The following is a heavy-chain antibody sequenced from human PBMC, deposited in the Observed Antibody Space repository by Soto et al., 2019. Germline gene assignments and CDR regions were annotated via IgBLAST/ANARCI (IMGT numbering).Heavy chain of an antibody. D-gene: IGHD2-2*01. V-gene: IGHV1-69*01. CDR3: ARSGNVVVTAAKLYGMDV. CDR1: GDTFSSYA. Sequence: SVKVSCKASGDTFSSYAISWVRQAPVQGLEWMGGIIPIFGTANYSQKFQGRVTITADESTSTAYMELSSLRSEDTAVYYCARSGNVVVTAAKLYGMDVWGQGTTVTVSS. J-gene: IGHJ6*02. CDR2: IIPIFGTA.